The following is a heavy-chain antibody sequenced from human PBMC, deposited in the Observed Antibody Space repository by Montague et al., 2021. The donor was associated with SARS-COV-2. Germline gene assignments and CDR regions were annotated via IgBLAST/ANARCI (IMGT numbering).Heavy chain of an antibody. CDR2: ISACGGA. V-gene: IGHV4-4*07. D-gene: IGHD2-15*01. J-gene: IGHJ4*02. CDR3: SCGVVAAPRSVDY. CDR1: GDSITYFY. Sequence: SETLSLTCTVSGDSITYFYWNWVRMPPGNGLELIWRISACGGANYNSSPKIRVTMSMDTSKSKHSLKLNSVTAEDTAVYYCSCGVVAAPRSVDYWGRGTLVTVSS.